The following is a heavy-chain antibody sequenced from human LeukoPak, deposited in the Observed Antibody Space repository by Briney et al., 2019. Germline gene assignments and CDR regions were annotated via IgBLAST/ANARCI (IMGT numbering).Heavy chain of an antibody. J-gene: IGHJ4*02. V-gene: IGHV5-51*01. Sequence: GESLKISCKGPGYSFTNYWIGWVRQMPGKGLEWMGIIYPGDSTTTYSPSFEGQITISVDKSISTAYLQWSSLKASDTAIYYCALHPAQGSGSLDFWGQGTLVTVSS. CDR2: IYPGDSTT. D-gene: IGHD3-10*01. CDR3: ALHPAQGSGSLDF. CDR1: GYSFTNYW.